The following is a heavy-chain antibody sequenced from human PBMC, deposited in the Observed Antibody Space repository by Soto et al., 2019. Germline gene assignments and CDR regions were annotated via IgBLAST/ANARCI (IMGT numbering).Heavy chain of an antibody. V-gene: IGHV3-30-3*01. CDR2: ISYDGSNK. J-gene: IGHJ6*02. CDR3: ARDRGTAMVPQQYYYYYGMDV. D-gene: IGHD5-18*01. CDR1: GFTFSSYA. Sequence: GGSLRLSCAASGFTFSSYAMHWVRQAPGKGLEWVAVISYDGSNKYYADSVKGRFTISRDNSKNTLYLQMNSLRAEDTAVYYCARDRGTAMVPQQYYYYYGMDVWGQGATVTVSS.